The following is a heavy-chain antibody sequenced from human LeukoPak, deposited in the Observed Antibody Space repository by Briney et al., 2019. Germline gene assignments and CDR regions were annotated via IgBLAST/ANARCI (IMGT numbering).Heavy chain of an antibody. CDR3: ARGHYYDSSGYHFAPFDY. V-gene: IGHV1-8*01. CDR1: GYTFTSYD. CDR2: MNPNSGNT. Sequence: VASVKVSCKASGYTFTSYDIHWVRQATGQGLAWMGWMNPNSGNTGYAQKFQGRVTMTRNTSISTAYMELSSLRSEDTAVYYCARGHYYDSSGYHFAPFDYWGQGTLVTVSS. D-gene: IGHD3-22*01. J-gene: IGHJ4*02.